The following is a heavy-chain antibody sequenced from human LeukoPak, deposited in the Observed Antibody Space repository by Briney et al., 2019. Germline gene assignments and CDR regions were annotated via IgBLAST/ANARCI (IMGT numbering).Heavy chain of an antibody. Sequence: SETLSLTCTVSGGSISSSSYYWGWIRQPPGKELEWIGSIYYSGSTYYNPSLKSRVTISVDMSKNQFSLKLSSVTAADTAVYYCASLDDYGNWFDPWGQGTLVTGSS. CDR3: ASLDDYGNWFDP. CDR2: IYYSGST. V-gene: IGHV4-39*01. D-gene: IGHD4-17*01. J-gene: IGHJ5*02. CDR1: GGSISSSSYY.